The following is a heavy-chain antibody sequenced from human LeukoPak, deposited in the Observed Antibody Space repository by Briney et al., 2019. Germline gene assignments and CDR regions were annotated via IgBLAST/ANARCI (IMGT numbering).Heavy chain of an antibody. J-gene: IGHJ6*02. CDR3: ARDSWGSRYTGSYYYYGMDV. Sequence: GGSLRLSCAASGFTFSSYGMHWVRQAPGKGLEWVAVIWYDGSNKYYADSVKGRFTISRDNSKNTLCLQMNSLRAEDTAVYYCARDSWGSRYTGSYYYYGMDVWGQGTTVTVSS. CDR1: GFTFSSYG. V-gene: IGHV3-33*01. D-gene: IGHD1-26*01. CDR2: IWYDGSNK.